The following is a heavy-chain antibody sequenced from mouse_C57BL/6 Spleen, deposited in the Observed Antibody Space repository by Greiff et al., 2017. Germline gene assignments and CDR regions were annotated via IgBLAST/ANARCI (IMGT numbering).Heavy chain of an antibody. D-gene: IGHD2-1*01. CDR3: ARGPYGNPPWFAY. Sequence: DVQLVESGGGLVKPGGSLKLSCAASGFTFSSYAMSWVRQTPEKRLEWVATISDGGSYTYYPDNVKGGFTISRDNAKNNLYLQMSHLKSEDTAMYYCARGPYGNPPWFAYWGQGTLVTVSA. J-gene: IGHJ3*01. CDR2: ISDGGSYT. V-gene: IGHV5-4*01. CDR1: GFTFSSYA.